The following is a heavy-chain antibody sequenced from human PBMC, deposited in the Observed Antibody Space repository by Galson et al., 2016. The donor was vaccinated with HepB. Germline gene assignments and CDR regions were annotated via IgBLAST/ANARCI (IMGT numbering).Heavy chain of an antibody. CDR1: GDSVSSNSAA. CDR3: AGEGASGYALVY. J-gene: IGHJ4*02. CDR2: TYYRSKWYN. Sequence: CAISGDSVSSNSAAWNWIRQSPSRGLEWLGRTYYRSKWYNDYAESVKSRITINPDTSNNQFSLQLRSVTPDDTAFYYCAGEGASGYALVYWGQGTLVTVSS. V-gene: IGHV6-1*01. D-gene: IGHD6-25*01.